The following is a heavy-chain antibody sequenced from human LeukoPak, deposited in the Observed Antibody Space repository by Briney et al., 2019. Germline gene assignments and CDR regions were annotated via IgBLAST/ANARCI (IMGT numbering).Heavy chain of an antibody. CDR3: ARDPILGFSYGFDY. V-gene: IGHV3-21*01. D-gene: IGHD5-18*01. CDR1: GLTFSTYS. CDR2: ISSSSSYI. Sequence: GGSLRLSCAASGLTFSTYSMNWVRQAPGKGLEWVSSISSSSSYIYYADSVKGRFTISRDNAKNSLYLQMNSLRAEDTAVYYCARDPILGFSYGFDYWGQGTLVTVSS. J-gene: IGHJ4*02.